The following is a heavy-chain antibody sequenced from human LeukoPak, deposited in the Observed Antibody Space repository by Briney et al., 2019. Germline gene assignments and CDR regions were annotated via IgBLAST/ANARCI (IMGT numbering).Heavy chain of an antibody. CDR1: GGSFSGYY. CDR2: INHSGST. V-gene: IGHV4-34*09. CDR3: ARDSGESPDYYYGMDV. D-gene: IGHD3-10*01. J-gene: IGHJ6*02. Sequence: SETLSLTCAVYGGSFSGYYWSWIRQPPGKGLEWIGEINHSGSTYYNPSLKSRVTISVDTSKNQFSLKLSSVTAADTAVYYCARDSGESPDYYYGMDVWGQGTTVTVSS.